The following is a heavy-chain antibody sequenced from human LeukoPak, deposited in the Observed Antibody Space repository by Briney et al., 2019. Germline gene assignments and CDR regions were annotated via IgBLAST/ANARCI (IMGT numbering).Heavy chain of an antibody. CDR3: ARGRGWNYYNNQYYFDY. CDR1: GGSISSSSYY. V-gene: IGHV4-39*07. D-gene: IGHD1-7*01. CDR2: IYYSGST. Sequence: SETLSLTCTVSGGSISSSSYYWGWIRQPPGKGLEWVGSIYYSGSTYYNPSLKSRVTISVDTSQNQFSLKLSSVPAADTAVYYCARGRGWNYYNNQYYFDYWGQGTLVTVSS. J-gene: IGHJ4*02.